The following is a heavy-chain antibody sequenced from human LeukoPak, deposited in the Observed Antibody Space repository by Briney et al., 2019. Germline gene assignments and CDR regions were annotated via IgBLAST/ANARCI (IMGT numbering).Heavy chain of an antibody. CDR3: ARVFGPGLDEYFHL. CDR2: INPDGTDI. V-gene: IGHV3-74*01. Sequence: WMHWVRQVPGKGLVWVSRINPDGTDIRYADSVKGRFTISRDDAKNTLFLHMNSLRVEDTAVYYCARVFGPGLDEYFHLWGQGTLVTVSS. CDR1: W. D-gene: IGHD3-10*01. J-gene: IGHJ1*01.